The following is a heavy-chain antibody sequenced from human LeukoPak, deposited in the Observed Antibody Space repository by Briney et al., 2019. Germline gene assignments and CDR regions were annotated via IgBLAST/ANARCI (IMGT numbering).Heavy chain of an antibody. D-gene: IGHD3-16*02. J-gene: IGHJ4*02. CDR3: ARRNYDYVWGSYPLYYFDY. CDR2: ISGSGGST. V-gene: IGHV3-23*01. CDR1: GFTFSSYA. Sequence: VGSLRLSCAASGFTFSSYAMSWVRQAPGKGLDWVSAISGSGGSTYYADSVKGRFTISRDNSKNTLYLQMNSLRAEDTAVYYCARRNYDYVWGSYPLYYFDYWGRGTLVTVSS.